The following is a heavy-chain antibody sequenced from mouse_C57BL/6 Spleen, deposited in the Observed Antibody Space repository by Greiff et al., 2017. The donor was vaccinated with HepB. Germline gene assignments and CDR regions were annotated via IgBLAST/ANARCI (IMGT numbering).Heavy chain of an antibody. D-gene: IGHD2-3*01. J-gene: IGHJ2*01. CDR1: GYTFTDYY. CDR3: ARSDSPYDPFDY. Sequence: QVQLQQSGPELVKPGASVKISCKASGYTFTDYYINWVKQRPGQGLEWIGWTYPGSGNTKYNEKFKGKATLTVDTSSSTAYMQLSSLTSEDSAVYFCARSDSPYDPFDYWGQGTTLTVSS. CDR2: TYPGSGNT. V-gene: IGHV1-84*01.